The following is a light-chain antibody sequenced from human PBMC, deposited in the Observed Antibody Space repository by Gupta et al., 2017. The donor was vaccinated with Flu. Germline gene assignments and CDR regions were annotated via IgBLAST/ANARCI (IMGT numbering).Light chain of an antibody. CDR2: RIS. V-gene: IGKV2-24*01. CDR3: MQATQVPYT. CDR1: QSLVHSDGETY. J-gene: IGKJ2*01. Sequence: EIVMTQTPLSSPVTLGQPATISCRSSQSLVHSDGETYLSWLQQRPGQPPRLLIYRISNRFSWVPDRFSGSGAGTDFTLKISRVEGEDVGVYDCMQATQVPYTFGQGTKLEIK.